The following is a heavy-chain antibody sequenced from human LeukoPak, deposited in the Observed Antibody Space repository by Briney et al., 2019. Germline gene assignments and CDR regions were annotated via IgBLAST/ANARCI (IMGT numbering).Heavy chain of an antibody. J-gene: IGHJ5*02. Sequence: GGSLRLSCAASASTFSSNWMHWVRQAPGKGLVWVSRISKDGSSTSYADSVEGRFTISRDNAKNTLYLQMSSLTAEDTAVYYCAPSMAGFNWFDPWGQGTLVTVSS. CDR1: ASTFSSNW. D-gene: IGHD6-19*01. CDR2: ISKDGSST. CDR3: APSMAGFNWFDP. V-gene: IGHV3-74*01.